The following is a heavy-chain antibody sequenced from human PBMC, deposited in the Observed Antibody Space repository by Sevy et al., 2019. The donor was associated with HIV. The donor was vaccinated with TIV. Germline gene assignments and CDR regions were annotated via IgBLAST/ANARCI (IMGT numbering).Heavy chain of an antibody. V-gene: IGHV5-51*01. CDR2: IYPGDSDT. Sequence: GESLKISCKGSGYSFTSYWIGWVRQMPGKGLEWMGIIYPGDSDTRYSQSFQGQVTISADKSITTAYLQWSSLKASDTAMYYCARQPHCGGDCHWGWRAFDIWGQGTMVTVSS. CDR3: ARQPHCGGDCHWGWRAFDI. CDR1: GYSFTSYW. D-gene: IGHD2-21*02. J-gene: IGHJ3*02.